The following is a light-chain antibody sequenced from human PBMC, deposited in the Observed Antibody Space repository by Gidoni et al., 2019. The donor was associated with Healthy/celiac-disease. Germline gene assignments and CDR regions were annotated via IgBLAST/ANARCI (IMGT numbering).Light chain of an antibody. CDR2: AAS. CDR1: QSISSY. J-gene: IGKJ5*01. CDR3: QQSYSTPPIT. V-gene: IGKV1-39*01. Sequence: DIQMTQSPSSLSASVGDRVTITCRASQSISSYLNWYQQKPGKAPKLLIYAASSLQSWVPSRFSGSGSGTDFTLTISSLQPEDFATYYCQQSYSTPPITFGQGTRLEIK.